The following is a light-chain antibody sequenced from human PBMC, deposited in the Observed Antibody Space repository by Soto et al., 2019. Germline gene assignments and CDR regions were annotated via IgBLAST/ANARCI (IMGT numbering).Light chain of an antibody. V-gene: IGKV3-11*01. CDR3: QQRSSWPAT. CDR2: DAS. Sequence: EIVLAQSPATLSLSPGERVTLSCRATQTIGNKLALYQQKPGQAPRLLIFDASSRATGIPGRFSGSGSGTAFTLTIISLEPEDFAVDYCQQRSSWPATFGPGTKVDIK. J-gene: IGKJ3*01. CDR1: QTIGNK.